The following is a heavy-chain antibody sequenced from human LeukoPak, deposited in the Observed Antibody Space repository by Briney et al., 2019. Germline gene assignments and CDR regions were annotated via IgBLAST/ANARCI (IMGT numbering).Heavy chain of an antibody. D-gene: IGHD6-6*01. J-gene: IGHJ3*02. CDR2: IYTSGST. V-gene: IGHV4-4*09. Sequence: SETLSLTCAVSGGSIYTYYWSWIRQPPGKGLEWIGYIYTSGSTNYNPSLKSRVTISVDTSKNQFSLKLSSVTAADTAVYYCARHSSSAAAFDIWGQGTMVTVSS. CDR1: GGSIYTYY. CDR3: ARHSSSAAAFDI.